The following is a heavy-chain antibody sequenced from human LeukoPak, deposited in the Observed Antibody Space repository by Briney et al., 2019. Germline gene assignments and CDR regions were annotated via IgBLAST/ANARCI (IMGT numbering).Heavy chain of an antibody. CDR1: GGSISSYY. D-gene: IGHD6-19*01. Sequence: PSETLSLTCTVSGGSISSYYWSWIRQPPGKGLEWIGYIYYSGSTNYNPSLKSRVTISVDTSKNQFSLKLSSVTAADTAVYYCAVSSGWYYFDYWGQGTLVTVSS. CDR3: AVSSGWYYFDY. V-gene: IGHV4-59*01. CDR2: IYYSGST. J-gene: IGHJ4*02.